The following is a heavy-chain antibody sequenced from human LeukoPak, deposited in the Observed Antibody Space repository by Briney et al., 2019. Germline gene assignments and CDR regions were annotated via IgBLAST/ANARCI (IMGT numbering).Heavy chain of an antibody. CDR1: GGSISSYY. Sequence: SETLSLTCTVSGGSISSYYWSWIRQPPGKGLEWIGYIYYSGSTNYNPSLKSRVTISVDTSKNQFSLKLSSVTAADTAVYYCARDRGDSSGWYPNWFDPWGQGTLVTVSS. CDR3: ARDRGDSSGWYPNWFDP. D-gene: IGHD6-19*01. CDR2: IYYSGST. J-gene: IGHJ5*02. V-gene: IGHV4-59*01.